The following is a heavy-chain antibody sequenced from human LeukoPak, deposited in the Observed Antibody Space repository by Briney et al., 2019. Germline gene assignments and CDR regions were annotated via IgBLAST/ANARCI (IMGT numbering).Heavy chain of an antibody. J-gene: IGHJ4*02. V-gene: IGHV1-18*01. CDR3: ARVVGATTATNFDY. CDR1: GYTFTSYG. CDR2: ISAYNGNT. Sequence: GASVKVSCKASGYTFTSYGISWVRQAPRQGLEWMGWISAYNGNTNYAQKLQGRVTMTTDTSTSTAYMELRSLRSDDTAVYYCARVVGATTATNFDYWGQGTLVTVSS. D-gene: IGHD1-26*01.